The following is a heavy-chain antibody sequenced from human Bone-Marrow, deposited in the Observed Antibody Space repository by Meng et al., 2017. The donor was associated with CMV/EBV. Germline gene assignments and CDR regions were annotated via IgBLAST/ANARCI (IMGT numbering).Heavy chain of an antibody. CDR1: GFTFTDYY. CDR2: ISPKTGGT. CDR3: ARDFPLSNVPAATLYYYGLDV. J-gene: IGHJ6*02. Sequence: ASVKVSCKTSGFTFTDYYMHWVRQSPGQGLEWMGWISPKTGGTAYAQKFQGRVTLTRDTSISTAYLDLSSLRSDDTATYYCARDFPLSNVPAATLYYYGLDVWGQGTTVTVSS. D-gene: IGHD2-2*01. V-gene: IGHV1-2*02.